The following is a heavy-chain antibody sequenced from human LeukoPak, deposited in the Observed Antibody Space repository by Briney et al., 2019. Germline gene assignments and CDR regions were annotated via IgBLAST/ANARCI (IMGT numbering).Heavy chain of an antibody. Sequence: GGSLRLSCVASGFTFSTYTMNWVRQAPGKGLEWVSSISSSSSYKYYPDSVKGRFTISRDNAESSLDLQMNSLRLEDTAVYFCARVYFGSGSYSGPSDFWGQGTLVTVSS. CDR2: ISSSSSYK. D-gene: IGHD3-10*01. CDR1: GFTFSTYT. V-gene: IGHV3-21*06. CDR3: ARVYFGSGSYSGPSDF. J-gene: IGHJ4*02.